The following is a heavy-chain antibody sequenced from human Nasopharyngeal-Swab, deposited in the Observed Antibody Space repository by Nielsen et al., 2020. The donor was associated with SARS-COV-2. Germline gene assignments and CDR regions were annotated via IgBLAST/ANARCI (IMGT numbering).Heavy chain of an antibody. CDR2: ISGSGGST. J-gene: IGHJ4*02. CDR1: RFTFSSYA. D-gene: IGHD2-2*01. CDR3: AKRPYCGSNSCHYYFDY. V-gene: IGHV3-23*01. Sequence: GGSLRLSCAASRFTFSSYAMSWVRQAQGKGLERVSAISGSGGSTYSADSVKGRFTIARDNSKNTLYLQMNSLRAEDTAVYYCAKRPYCGSNSCHYYFDYWGQGTLVTVSS.